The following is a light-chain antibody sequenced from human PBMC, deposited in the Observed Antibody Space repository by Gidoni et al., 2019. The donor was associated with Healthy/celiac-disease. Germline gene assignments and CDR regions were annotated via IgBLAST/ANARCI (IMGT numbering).Light chain of an antibody. CDR1: ALPKKY. Sequence: SYELTQPPSVSVSPGQTARITCSGDALPKKYGYWYQQKSGQAPVLVIFEDNKRPSGIPERFSGSSSGTMATLTISGAQVEDEADYYCYSTDSSGNRVFGGGTKLTVL. CDR3: YSTDSSGNRV. V-gene: IGLV3-10*01. CDR2: EDN. J-gene: IGLJ3*02.